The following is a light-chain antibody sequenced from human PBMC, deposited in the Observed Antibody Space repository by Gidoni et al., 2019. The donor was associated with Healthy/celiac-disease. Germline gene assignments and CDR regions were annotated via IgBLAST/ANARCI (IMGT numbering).Light chain of an antibody. Sequence: DIQMTQSPSSLSASVGDRVTITCRASQSISSYLNWYQQKPGKAPKLLIYAASSLQSGVPSRFSGSGSGTGFTLTISSLQPEDFATYYCQQSYSTPCTFGQXTKLEIK. CDR1: QSISSY. J-gene: IGKJ2*02. CDR3: QQSYSTPCT. V-gene: IGKV1-39*01. CDR2: AAS.